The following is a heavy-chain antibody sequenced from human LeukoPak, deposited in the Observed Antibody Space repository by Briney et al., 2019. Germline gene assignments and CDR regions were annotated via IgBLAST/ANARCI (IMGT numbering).Heavy chain of an antibody. CDR1: GFTFSTYG. V-gene: IGHV3-48*01. Sequence: PGGSLRLSCAASGFTFSTYGMTWVRQAPGKGLDWVSYISGSSSTIYYADSVKGRFTISRDNVKNSLYLQMNSPRAEDTAVYYCARGLWGTTDYWGQGTLVTVSS. D-gene: IGHD2/OR15-2a*01. J-gene: IGHJ4*02. CDR3: ARGLWGTTDY. CDR2: ISGSSSTI.